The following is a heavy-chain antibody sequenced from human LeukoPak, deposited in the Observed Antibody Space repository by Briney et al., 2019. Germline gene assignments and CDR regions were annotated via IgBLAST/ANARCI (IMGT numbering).Heavy chain of an antibody. V-gene: IGHV3-30*02. CDR1: GFTLSSFG. CDR2: IRSDGSNK. Sequence: GGSLRLSCAAYGFTLSSFGMHWVRQAPGKGLEWVAFIRSDGSNKYNADSVKGRFTISRDNSKNTLYLQMNSLRTEDTAVYYCARDQGIAVAGPLVPGYHFDCWGHGTLVTVSS. D-gene: IGHD6-19*01. CDR3: ARDQGIAVAGPLVPGYHFDC. J-gene: IGHJ4*01.